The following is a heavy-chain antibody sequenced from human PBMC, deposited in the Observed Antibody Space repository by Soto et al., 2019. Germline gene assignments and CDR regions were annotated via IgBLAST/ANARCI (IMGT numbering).Heavy chain of an antibody. Sequence: EVQLVESGGGLVKPGGSLRLSCAASGFTFSSYSMNWVRQAPGKGLEWVSSISSSSSYIYYADSVKGRFTISRDNAKNSLYLQMNSLRAEDTAVYFCARGLYYSDSSAYYPPWGQGTLVTVSS. V-gene: IGHV3-21*01. D-gene: IGHD3-22*01. CDR2: ISSSSSYI. CDR3: ARGLYYSDSSAYYPP. CDR1: GFTFSSYS. J-gene: IGHJ5*02.